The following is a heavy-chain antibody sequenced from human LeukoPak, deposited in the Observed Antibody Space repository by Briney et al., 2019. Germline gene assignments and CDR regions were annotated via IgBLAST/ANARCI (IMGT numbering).Heavy chain of an antibody. CDR2: IWYDGSNK. CDR1: GFIFSNYG. CDR3: VKGHYGSGSPDYMDV. D-gene: IGHD3-10*01. Sequence: AGGSLRLSCAASGFIFSNYGMHWVRQAQGKGLEWVAVIWYDGSNKYYGDSVKGRFTISRENSKNTLYLQMNSLRAEDTAVYYCVKGHYGSGSPDYMDVWGKGTTVTVSS. V-gene: IGHV3-33*06. J-gene: IGHJ6*03.